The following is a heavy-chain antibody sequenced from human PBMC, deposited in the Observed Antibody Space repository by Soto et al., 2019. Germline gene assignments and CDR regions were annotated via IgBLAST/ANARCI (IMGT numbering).Heavy chain of an antibody. CDR1: GFTFSSYW. CDR3: ARDSRFLEWLSASDAFDI. Sequence: GGSLRLSCAASGFTFSSYWMSWVRQAPGKGLEWVANIKQDGSEKYYVDSVKGRFTISRDNAKNSLYLQMNSLRAEDTAVYYCARDSRFLEWLSASDAFDIWGQGTMVTVS. J-gene: IGHJ3*02. V-gene: IGHV3-7*01. CDR2: IKQDGSEK. D-gene: IGHD3-3*01.